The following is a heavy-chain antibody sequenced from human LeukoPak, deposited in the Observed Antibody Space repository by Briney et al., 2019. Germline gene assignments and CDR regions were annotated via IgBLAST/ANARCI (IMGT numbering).Heavy chain of an antibody. D-gene: IGHD1-26*01. Sequence: SETLSLTCSASGGSISGHYWNWIRQPAGKGLEWIGRIYTDGGTLYNPSLKSRVTMSVDTSKNQFSLKLTSVTAADTAVYYCARRVSEVAPTLRNGENWFDPWGRGTLVTVSS. J-gene: IGHJ5*02. CDR2: IYTDGGT. CDR3: ARRVSEVAPTLRNGENWFDP. V-gene: IGHV4-4*07. CDR1: GGSISGHY.